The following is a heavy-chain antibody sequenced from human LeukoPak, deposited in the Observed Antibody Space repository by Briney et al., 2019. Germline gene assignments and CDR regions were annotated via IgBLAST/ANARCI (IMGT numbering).Heavy chain of an antibody. Sequence: SETLSLTCGVSGGSVSSDYWSWIRQPPGKGLEYIGYIHHSGTTNQTPSLKSRVTISLDTSKNQFSLKLTSVTAADTAVYYCARLPTSGYYYYGMDVWGQGTTVTVSS. J-gene: IGHJ6*02. D-gene: IGHD3-10*01. CDR3: ARLPTSGYYYYGMDV. CDR2: IHHSGTT. CDR1: GGSVSSDY. V-gene: IGHV4-59*02.